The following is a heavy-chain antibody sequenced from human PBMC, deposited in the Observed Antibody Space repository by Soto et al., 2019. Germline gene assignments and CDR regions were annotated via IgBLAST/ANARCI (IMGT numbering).Heavy chain of an antibody. CDR3: ARDRPMESGSLEV. D-gene: IGHD3-10*01. CDR1: GGSISSDGHC. J-gene: IGHJ2*01. V-gene: IGHV4-31*03. CDR2: FYNSGST. Sequence: QVQLQESGPGLVKPAQTLSLTCTVSGGSISSDGHCWSWVRQHPGKGLEWIGYFYNSGSTYYNPSPKSRVTISVDRSKTQFSLKLSSVTAADTAVYYCARDRPMESGSLEVWGRGTLVTVSS.